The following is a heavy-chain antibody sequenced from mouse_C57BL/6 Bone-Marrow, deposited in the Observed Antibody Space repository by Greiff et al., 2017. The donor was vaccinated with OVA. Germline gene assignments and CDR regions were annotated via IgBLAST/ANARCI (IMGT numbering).Heavy chain of an antibody. CDR3: ARGYYDSSIHWYFDD. J-gene: IGHJ1*03. CDR1: GYTFTSYW. Sequence: QVQLQQPGAELVRPGTSVKLSCKASGYTFTSYWMHWVKQRPGRGLEWIGRIDPNSGGTNYNEKFKGKATFTADTSSNTAYMQLSSLTTEDSAIYYCARGYYDSSIHWYFDDWGTGTTVTVSS. V-gene: IGHV1-62-3*01. D-gene: IGHD1-1*01. CDR2: IDPNSGGT.